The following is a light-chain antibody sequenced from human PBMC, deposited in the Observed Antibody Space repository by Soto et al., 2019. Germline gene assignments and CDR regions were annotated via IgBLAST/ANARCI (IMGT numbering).Light chain of an antibody. Sequence: EIVLTQSPATLSLTPGDRATVSCGASQSVSNNYLAWYQQKPGLAPRLLISDASYRANGLPDRFSGSGSGTDFTLTISRLEPEDFVVNYCQQYGSSPRTFGQGTKV. J-gene: IGKJ1*01. CDR2: DAS. CDR3: QQYGSSPRT. CDR1: QSVSNNY. V-gene: IGKV3D-20*01.